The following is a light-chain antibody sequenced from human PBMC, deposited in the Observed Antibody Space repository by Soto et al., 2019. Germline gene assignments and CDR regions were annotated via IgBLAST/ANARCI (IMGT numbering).Light chain of an antibody. CDR1: QSISSSY. J-gene: IGKJ5*01. Sequence: VLRQSPGTVSLSRRERATLSCRASQSISSSYLAWYQQKPGQAPRLLIYGASSRATGIPDRFSGSGSGTDFTLTISRLEPEDFAVYYCQLYGSSLIPSAQGTRLEIK. CDR2: GAS. CDR3: QLYGSSLIP. V-gene: IGKV3-20*01.